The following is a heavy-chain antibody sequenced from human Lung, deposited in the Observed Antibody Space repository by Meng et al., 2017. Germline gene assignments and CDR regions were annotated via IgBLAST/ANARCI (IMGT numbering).Heavy chain of an antibody. CDR3: TKNDFYCLGY. CDR2: IYHSGST. V-gene: IGHV4-4*02. Sequence: QVQLQESGPGLVKPAGPRSLTCAFLGGSISSDNWWSWVRQPPGKGLEWIGEIYHSGSTNYNPSLKSRITISVDKPKNQFSLTLSSVTAADTAVYYCTKNDFYCLGYWGQGTLVTVSS. D-gene: IGHD2-21*01. CDR1: GGSISSDNW. J-gene: IGHJ4*02.